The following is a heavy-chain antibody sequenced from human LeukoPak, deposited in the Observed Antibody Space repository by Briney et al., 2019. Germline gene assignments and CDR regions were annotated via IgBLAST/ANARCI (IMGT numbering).Heavy chain of an antibody. CDR2: ISSSSSTI. CDR1: GFTFSSYS. J-gene: IGHJ4*02. D-gene: IGHD3-22*01. V-gene: IGHV3-48*01. Sequence: GGSLRLSCAASGFTFSSYSMNWVRQAPGKGLEWVSYISSSSSTIYYADSVKGRFTISRDNAKNSLYLQMNSLRAENTAVYYCARDTGRYYYDSSGYFDYWGQGTLVTVSS. CDR3: ARDTGRYYYDSSGYFDY.